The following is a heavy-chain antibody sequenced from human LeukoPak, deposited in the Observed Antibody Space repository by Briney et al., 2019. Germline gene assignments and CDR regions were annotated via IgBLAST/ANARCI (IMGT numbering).Heavy chain of an antibody. CDR3: ARFSGSYWDY. D-gene: IGHD3-10*01. Sequence: GGSLRLSCAASGFTFSSYSMNWVRQAPGKGLEWVSSISSSSSYIYYADSVKGRFTISRDNSENTLYLQMNSLRAEDTAVYYCARFSGSYWDYWGQGTLVTVSS. J-gene: IGHJ4*02. V-gene: IGHV3-21*01. CDR1: GFTFSSYS. CDR2: ISSSSSYI.